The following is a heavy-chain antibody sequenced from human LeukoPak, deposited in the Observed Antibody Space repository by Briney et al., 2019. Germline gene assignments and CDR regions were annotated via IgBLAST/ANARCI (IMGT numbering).Heavy chain of an antibody. CDR3: ARCSGGSTYHSDDY. CDR2: IYHSGST. V-gene: IGHV4-30-2*01. D-gene: IGHD2-15*01. J-gene: IGHJ4*02. Sequence: SQTLSLTCAVSGGSISSGGYSWSWIRQPPGKGLEWIGYIYHSGSTYYNPSLKSRVTISVDRSKNQFSLKLSSVTAADTAVYYCARCSGGSTYHSDDYWGQGTLVTVSS. CDR1: GGSISSGGYS.